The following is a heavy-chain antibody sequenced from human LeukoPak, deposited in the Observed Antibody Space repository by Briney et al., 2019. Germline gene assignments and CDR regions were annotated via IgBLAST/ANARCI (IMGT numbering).Heavy chain of an antibody. V-gene: IGHV4-59*01. Sequence: SETLSLTCAVYGGSFSGYYWSWIRQPPGKALEWIGYIYYSGSTNYNPSLKSRVTISVDTSKNQFSLKLRSVTDADTAVYYCARVTGYMIEDYFDYWGQGILVTVSS. J-gene: IGHJ4*02. CDR3: ARVTGYMIEDYFDY. CDR2: IYYSGST. CDR1: GGSFSGYY. D-gene: IGHD3-9*01.